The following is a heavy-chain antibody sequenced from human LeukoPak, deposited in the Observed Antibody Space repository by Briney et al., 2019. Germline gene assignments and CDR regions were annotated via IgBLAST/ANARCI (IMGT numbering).Heavy chain of an antibody. CDR2: IISNGYTV. V-gene: IGHV3-11*01. J-gene: IGHJ5*02. Sequence: GGSLRLSCEASGFIFSNSSLSWIRQAPGKGLEWVSYIISNGYTVYYADSVKGRFTISRDNAKNSLYLQMNSLRPEDSAVYYCARDSGTDYDILSGSFINWFDPWGHGTLVTVSS. CDR1: GFIFSNSS. D-gene: IGHD3-9*01. CDR3: ARDSGTDYDILSGSFINWFDP.